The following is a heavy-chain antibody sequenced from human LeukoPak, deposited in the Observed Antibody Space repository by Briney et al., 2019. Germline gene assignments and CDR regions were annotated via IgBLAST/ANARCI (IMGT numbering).Heavy chain of an antibody. CDR1: GFTFSSYA. J-gene: IGHJ6*03. Sequence: QTGGSLRLSCAASGFTFSSYAMSWVRQAPGKGLEWVSAISGSGGSTYYADSVKGRFTISRDDSKNTLYLQMNSLRAEDTAVYYCAAGVYYYYYMDVWGKGTTVTVSS. CDR2: ISGSGGST. V-gene: IGHV3-23*01. CDR3: AAGVYYYYYMDV.